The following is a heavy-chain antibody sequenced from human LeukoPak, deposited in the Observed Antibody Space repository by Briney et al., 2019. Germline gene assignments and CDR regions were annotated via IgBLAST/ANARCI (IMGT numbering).Heavy chain of an antibody. CDR1: GFTFSSYG. D-gene: IGHD4-17*01. V-gene: IGHV3-33*01. J-gene: IGHJ6*02. Sequence: GGSLRLSCAASGFTFSSYGMHWVRQAPGKGLEWVAVIWYDGSNKYYADSVKGRFTISRDNSKNTLYLQMNSLRAEDTAVYYCARVPTVTTQYYYYGMDVWGQGTTVTVSS. CDR3: ARVPTVTTQYYYYGMDV. CDR2: IWYDGSNK.